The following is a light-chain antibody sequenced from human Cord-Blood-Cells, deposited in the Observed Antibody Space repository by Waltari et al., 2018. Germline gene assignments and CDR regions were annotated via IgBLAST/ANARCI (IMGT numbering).Light chain of an antibody. Sequence: QSALTQPAPVSGSPGQSLTTSCTGTSSAVGSYNLVSWYQQHPGKAPKLMIYEGSKRPSGVSNRFSGSKSGNTASLTISGLQAEDEADYYCCSYAGSSTFVFGTGTKVTVL. CDR1: SSAVGSYNL. CDR3: CSYAGSSTFV. J-gene: IGLJ1*01. V-gene: IGLV2-23*01. CDR2: EGS.